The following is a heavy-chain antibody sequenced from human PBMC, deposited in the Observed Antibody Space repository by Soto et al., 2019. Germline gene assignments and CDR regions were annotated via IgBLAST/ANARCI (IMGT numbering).Heavy chain of an antibody. CDR3: ARASYCGVDCYSLLDY. V-gene: IGHV3-21*01. D-gene: IGHD2-21*02. CDR1: GFTFSSYS. CDR2: ISSSSSYI. Sequence: GGSLRLSCAASGFTFSSYSMNWVRQAPGKGLEWVSSISSSSSYIYYADSVKGRFTISRDNAKDSLYLQMNILRAEDTAVYYCARASYCGVDCYSLLDYWVQGTLVTVSS. J-gene: IGHJ4*02.